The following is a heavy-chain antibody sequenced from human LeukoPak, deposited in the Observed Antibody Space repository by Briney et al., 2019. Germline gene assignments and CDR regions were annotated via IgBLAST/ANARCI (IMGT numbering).Heavy chain of an antibody. CDR1: GYNFNTYG. CDR3: VRLPLGYCSSTSCLD. CDR2: ISSSTGNT. D-gene: IGHD2-2*01. Sequence: ASVKVSCKASGYNFNTYGISWVRQAPGQGLEWMGWISSSTGNTKYAQKLQDRVTMTTDTSTSTAYLYLRNLRSDGTAVYYCVRLPLGYCSSTSCLDWGQGTLVTVSS. V-gene: IGHV1-18*01. J-gene: IGHJ4*02.